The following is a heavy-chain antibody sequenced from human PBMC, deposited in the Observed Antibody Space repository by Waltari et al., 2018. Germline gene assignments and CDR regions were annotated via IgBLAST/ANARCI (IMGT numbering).Heavy chain of an antibody. Sequence: EVQLLESGGGLIHTGGSLTLSCAASGFTFNNYAMNWIRMAPVKGREGFSVMYSGGGAYYADSVKGRFTISRDNSKNTLYLQMSSLRLEDTAVYYCVKETAYGYYFDNWGQGTLVSVSS. CDR3: VKETAYGYYFDN. V-gene: IGHV3-23*03. J-gene: IGHJ4*02. D-gene: IGHD3-10*01. CDR2: MYSGGGA. CDR1: GFTFNNYA.